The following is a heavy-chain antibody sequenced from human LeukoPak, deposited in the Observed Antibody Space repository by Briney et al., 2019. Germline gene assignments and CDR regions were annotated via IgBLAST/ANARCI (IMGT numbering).Heavy chain of an antibody. CDR1: GGPITGYY. CDR3: AREEFLHEIDSSGYFVY. CDR2: VYSSGVG. J-gene: IGHJ4*02. D-gene: IGHD3-22*01. Sequence: PSETLSPTCTVSGGPITGYYWNWIRQPAGQGLEWLGRVYSSGVGNYNPSLTSRVTMSVDTSKNQFSLKLTSLTAADTAVYYCAREEFLHEIDSSGYFVYWGQGTLVTVSS. V-gene: IGHV4-4*07.